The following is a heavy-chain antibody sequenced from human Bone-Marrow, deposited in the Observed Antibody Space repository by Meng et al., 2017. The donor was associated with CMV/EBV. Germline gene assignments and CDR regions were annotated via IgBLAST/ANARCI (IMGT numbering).Heavy chain of an antibody. D-gene: IGHD6-6*01. Sequence: SETLSLTCTVSGASITSSRYYWGWIRQPPGKGPEWIGSIYYNGSTYYNPSLKSRVTISVDTSKNQYALKLRSVTAADTPVYYCAREGYSQHVLINGYNWFDPWGQGTLVTVSS. CDR3: AREGYSQHVLINGYNWFDP. J-gene: IGHJ5*02. V-gene: IGHV4-39*06. CDR2: IYYNGST. CDR1: GASITSSRYY.